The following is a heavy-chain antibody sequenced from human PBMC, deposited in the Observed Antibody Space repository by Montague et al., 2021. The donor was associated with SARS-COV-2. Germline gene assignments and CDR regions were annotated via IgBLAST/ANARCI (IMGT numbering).Heavy chain of an antibody. J-gene: IGHJ2*01. CDR3: ARAYCGGDCYFYWYFDL. V-gene: IGHV6-1*01. CDR2: TYYRSKWCN. D-gene: IGHD2-21*02. CDR1: GDSVSSNIAT. Sequence: CAISGDSVSSNIATWNWIRQSPSRGLEWLGRTYYRSKWCNDYAVSVNSRVIINPDTSNNRISLQLNSVTPEDTAVYYCARAYCGGDCYFYWYFDLWGRGTLVTVSS.